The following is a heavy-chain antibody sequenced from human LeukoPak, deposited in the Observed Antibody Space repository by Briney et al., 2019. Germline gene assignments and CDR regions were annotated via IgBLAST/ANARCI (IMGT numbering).Heavy chain of an antibody. J-gene: IGHJ6*03. Sequence: GGSLRLSCAASGFTFSGYSMHWVRQAPGKGLEYVSAIISHGGNTYYADSVKGRFTISRDNSKNTLYLRMDSLRPEDMAVYYCARITMGATVANFYYYYMDVWGKGTTVTVSS. CDR3: ARITMGATVANFYYYYMDV. CDR1: GFTFSGYS. D-gene: IGHD3-3*01. CDR2: IISHGGNT. V-gene: IGHV3-64*02.